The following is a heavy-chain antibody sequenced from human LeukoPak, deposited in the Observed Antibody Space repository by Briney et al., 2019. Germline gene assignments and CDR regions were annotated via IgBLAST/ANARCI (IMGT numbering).Heavy chain of an antibody. CDR3: ARERSGWFFSN. V-gene: IGHV1-2*02. CDR2: INPNSGGT. J-gene: IGHJ4*02. CDR1: GYTFTGYY. Sequence: ASVKVSCKASGYTFTGYYMHWVRQAPGQGLEWMGWINPNSGGTNYAQKLQGRVTMTTDTSTSTAYMDLRSLRSDDTAVYYCARERSGWFFSNWGQGTLVTVSS. D-gene: IGHD6-19*01.